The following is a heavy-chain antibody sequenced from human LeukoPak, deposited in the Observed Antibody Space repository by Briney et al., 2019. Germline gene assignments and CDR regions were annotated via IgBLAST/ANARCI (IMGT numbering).Heavy chain of an antibody. D-gene: IGHD6-6*01. CDR2: IKQDGSEK. J-gene: IGHJ4*02. CDR1: GFTYSSYW. Sequence: GGSLTLSCAASGFTYSSYWLSWVRQAPGKGLEWVANIKQDGSEKYYVDSVKGRFTISRDNAKNSLYLQMNSLRAEDTAVYYCARVYRSSSGYCFDYWGQGTLVTVSS. V-gene: IGHV3-7*01. CDR3: ARVYRSSSGYCFDY.